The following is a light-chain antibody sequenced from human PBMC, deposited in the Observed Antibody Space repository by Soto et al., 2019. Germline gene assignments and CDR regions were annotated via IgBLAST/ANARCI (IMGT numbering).Light chain of an antibody. Sequence: DIQMTQSPSTLSGSVGDRVTITCRASQTISSWLAWYQQKRGKAPKLLIYKASTLKSGVPSRLSGSGSGTEFTLNISSLQPDDFATYYCQHYNSYSEAFGQGTKVELK. V-gene: IGKV1-5*03. CDR2: KAS. CDR1: QTISSW. CDR3: QHYNSYSEA. J-gene: IGKJ1*01.